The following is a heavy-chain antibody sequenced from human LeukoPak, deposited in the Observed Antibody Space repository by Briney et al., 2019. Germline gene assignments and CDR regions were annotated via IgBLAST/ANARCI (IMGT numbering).Heavy chain of an antibody. J-gene: IGHJ4*02. CDR2: INHSGST. Sequence: SETLSLTCAVYGGSFSVYYWSWIRQPPGKGLEWIGEINHSGSTNYNPSLKSRVTISVDTSKNQFSLKLSSVTAADTAVYYCAAGRTYYHDSSGQPEPGYFDYWGQGTLVTVSS. D-gene: IGHD3-22*01. V-gene: IGHV4-34*01. CDR1: GGSFSVYY. CDR3: AAGRTYYHDSSGQPEPGYFDY.